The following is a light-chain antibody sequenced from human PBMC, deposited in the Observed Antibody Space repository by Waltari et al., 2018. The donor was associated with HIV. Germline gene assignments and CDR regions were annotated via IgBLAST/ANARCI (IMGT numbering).Light chain of an antibody. J-gene: IGLJ2*01. CDR2: RDT. V-gene: IGLV3-9*01. CDR1: NIGSKN. CDR3: QVWDSSTVV. Sequence: SYELTQPLSVSVALGQTARINCGGNNIGSKNVHWSQKKPGQAPVLVIYRDTNRPSGIPERFSGSNSGNTATLTINRAQAEDEADYYCQVWDSSTVVFGGGTKLTVL.